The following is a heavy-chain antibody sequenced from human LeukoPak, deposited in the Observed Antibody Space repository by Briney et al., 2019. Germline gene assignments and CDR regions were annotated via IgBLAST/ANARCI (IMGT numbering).Heavy chain of an antibody. J-gene: IGHJ1*01. CDR2: INPSGGST. CDR1: GYSLTTYY. Sequence: PLASVKVSCKASGYSLTTYYMHWVRQAPGQGLEWMAIINPSGGSTNYAQKFQGRVTMTRDTPTNTVYMEMSSLRIEDTAVYYCARGGSYSSFQHWGQGTLVTVSS. V-gene: IGHV1-46*01. D-gene: IGHD6-13*01. CDR3: ARGGSYSSFQH.